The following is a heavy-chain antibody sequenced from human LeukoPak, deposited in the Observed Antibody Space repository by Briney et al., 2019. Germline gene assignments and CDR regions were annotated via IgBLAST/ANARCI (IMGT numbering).Heavy chain of an antibody. CDR1: GYSFTDYW. CDR3: ARLGTREGEGERFLERLSPYYFDY. D-gene: IGHD3-3*01. J-gene: IGHJ4*02. Sequence: GESLKISCKVAGYSFTDYWIGWVRQMPGKGLEWMGIIFAADSDTRYSPSFQGQVTISADKSISTAYLQWSSLKASDTAMYYCARLGTREGEGERFLERLSPYYFDYWGQGTLVTVSS. CDR2: IFAADSDT. V-gene: IGHV5-51*01.